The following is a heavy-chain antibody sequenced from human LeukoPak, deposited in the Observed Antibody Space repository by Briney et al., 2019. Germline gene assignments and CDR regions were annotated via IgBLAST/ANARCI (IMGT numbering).Heavy chain of an antibody. CDR2: ISGSGITT. Sequence: GGSLRLSCAASGFTFSNYVMGWVRQPPGEGLQWVSVISGSGITTYHARSVKGRFTISRDNSKNTLYLQMNNLRAEDTAIYYCAKTGLYSSSSRGYFDYWGQGTLVTVSS. CDR3: AKTGLYSSSSRGYFDY. J-gene: IGHJ4*02. CDR1: GFTFSNYV. V-gene: IGHV3-23*01. D-gene: IGHD6-6*01.